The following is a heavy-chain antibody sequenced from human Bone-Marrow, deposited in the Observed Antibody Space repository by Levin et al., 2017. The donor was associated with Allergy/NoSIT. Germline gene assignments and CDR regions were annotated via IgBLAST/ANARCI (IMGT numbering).Heavy chain of an antibody. V-gene: IGHV3-72*01. D-gene: IGHD6-6*01. Sequence: GGSLRLSCAVSGFIFSDHYMDWVRQAPGKGLEWVGRSKNKDNSYSKEYAAAVKGRFIISRDESKNSLYLQMNSLKTEDTAVYYCARGRQLGNWGQGTLVTVSS. CDR3: ARGRQLGN. CDR2: SKNKDNSYSK. CDR1: GFIFSDHY. J-gene: IGHJ4*02.